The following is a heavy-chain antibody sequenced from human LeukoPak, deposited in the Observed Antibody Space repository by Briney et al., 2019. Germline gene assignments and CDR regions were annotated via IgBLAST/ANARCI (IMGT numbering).Heavy chain of an antibody. J-gene: IGHJ4*02. D-gene: IGHD3-22*01. V-gene: IGHV3-48*01. CDR2: ISSSSSTI. CDR1: GFTFSSYS. Sequence: PGGSLRLSCAASGFTFSSYSTNWVRQAPGKGLEWVSYISSSSSTIYYADSVKGRFTISRDNAKNSLYLQMNSLGAEDTAMYYCTRHPERSGYYSSLDSWGQGTLVTVSS. CDR3: TRHPERSGYYSSLDS.